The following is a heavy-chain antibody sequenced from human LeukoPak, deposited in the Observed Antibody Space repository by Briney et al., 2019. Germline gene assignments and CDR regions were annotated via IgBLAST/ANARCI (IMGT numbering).Heavy chain of an antibody. Sequence: GGSLRLSCAASGFTFSSYAMHWVRQAPGKGLEYVSAISSNGDSTYYANSVKGRFTISRDNSENTLYLQMNSLRAEDTAVYYCARDTQSTSGMDVWGKGTTVTVSS. V-gene: IGHV3-64*01. CDR1: GFTFSSYA. J-gene: IGHJ6*03. CDR2: ISSNGDST. CDR3: ARDTQSTSGMDV.